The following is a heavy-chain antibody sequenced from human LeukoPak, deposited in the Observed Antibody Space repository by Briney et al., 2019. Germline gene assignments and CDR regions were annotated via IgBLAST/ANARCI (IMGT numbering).Heavy chain of an antibody. Sequence: GGSLRLSCAASGFTLSSYATSWVRHAPGKGMEWDSAISGSGGSTYYADSGKGRSTISRDNSKNTLYLQMSSLRAEDTAVYCCASFPIVVVPAADYWGRGTLVIVSS. V-gene: IGHV3-23*01. J-gene: IGHJ4*02. CDR2: ISGSGGST. CDR3: ASFPIVVVPAADY. D-gene: IGHD2-2*01. CDR1: GFTLSSYA.